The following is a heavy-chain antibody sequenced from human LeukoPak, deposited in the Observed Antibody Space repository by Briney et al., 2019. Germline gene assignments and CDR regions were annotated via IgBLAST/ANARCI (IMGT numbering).Heavy chain of an antibody. Sequence: GGSLRLSCEASGLTFSSYGMHWVRQAPGKGLEWVAVIWSDGSNKYYADSVKGRFAISRDNSKNTVWLQMNSLRVEDTAVYYCARDLPTGPRFDPWGQGTLVTVSS. CDR1: GLTFSSYG. CDR2: IWSDGSNK. V-gene: IGHV3-33*01. J-gene: IGHJ5*02. CDR3: ARDLPTGPRFDP.